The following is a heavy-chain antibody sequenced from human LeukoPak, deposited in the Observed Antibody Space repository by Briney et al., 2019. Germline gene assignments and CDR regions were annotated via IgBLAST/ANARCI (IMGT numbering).Heavy chain of an antibody. Sequence: PSETLSLTCTVSGGSVSSGSYYWSWIRQPPGKGLEWIGYIYYSGSTNYNPSLKSRVTISVDTSKNQFSLKLSSVTAADTAVYYCARVIAAAGIDAFDIWGQGTMVTVSS. V-gene: IGHV4-61*01. J-gene: IGHJ3*02. CDR3: ARVIAAAGIDAFDI. CDR1: GGSVSSGSYY. D-gene: IGHD6-13*01. CDR2: IYYSGST.